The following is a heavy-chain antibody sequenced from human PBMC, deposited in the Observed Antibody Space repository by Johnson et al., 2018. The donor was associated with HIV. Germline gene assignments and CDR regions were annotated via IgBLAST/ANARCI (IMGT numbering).Heavy chain of an antibody. J-gene: IGHJ3*02. Sequence: VQLVESGGGLVQPGGSLRLSCAASGFTFDDYGMSWVRQAPGKGLEWVSVIYSGGSTYYADPVKGRFTISRDNSKNTLYLQMNSLRSEDTAVYYCARDVGAFDIWGQGTMVTVSS. CDR3: ARDVGAFDI. D-gene: IGHD1-26*01. CDR1: GFTFDDYG. V-gene: IGHV3-66*02. CDR2: IYSGGST.